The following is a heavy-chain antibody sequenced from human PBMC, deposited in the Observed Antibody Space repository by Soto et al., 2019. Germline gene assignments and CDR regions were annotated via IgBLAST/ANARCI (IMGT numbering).Heavy chain of an antibody. CDR2: IYYSGST. D-gene: IGHD5-18*01. CDR1: GVSISSGDYY. V-gene: IGHV4-30-4*01. Sequence: SETLSLTCTVSGVSISSGDYYWSWIRQPPGKGLEWIGYIYYSGSTYYNPSLKSRVTISVDTSKNQFSLKLSSVTASDTAVYYCARAQVGYSYGARRYWFDPWAQGTLVTVSS. CDR3: ARAQVGYSYGARRYWFDP. J-gene: IGHJ5*02.